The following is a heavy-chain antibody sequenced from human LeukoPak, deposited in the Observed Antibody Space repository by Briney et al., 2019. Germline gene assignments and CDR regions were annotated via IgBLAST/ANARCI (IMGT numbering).Heavy chain of an antibody. V-gene: IGHV4-59*01. CDR3: ARDHYYDKRKDI. J-gene: IGHJ3*02. D-gene: IGHD3-22*01. CDR2: IYYSGST. Sequence: SETLSLTCTVPGGSISSFYWSWIRQPPGKGLEWIGYIYYSGSTTYNTSLKSRVTISVDTSNTQFSLKLSSVTAADTAVYYCARDHYYDKRKDIWGQGTMVTVSS. CDR1: GGSISSFY.